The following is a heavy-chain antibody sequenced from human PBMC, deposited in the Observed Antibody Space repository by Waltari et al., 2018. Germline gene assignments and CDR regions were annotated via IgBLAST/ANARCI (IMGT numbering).Heavy chain of an antibody. V-gene: IGHV3-64*07. D-gene: IGHD1-7*01. CDR2: INADGGKT. CDR3: AKRGPGPTSGSYDY. Sequence: EVQLVESGGGLVQPGGSRRLSCVASGYAFSNYAIYWVRQAPGKGLEYVSAINADGGKTFYAESVKGRFTVSKDNSKNTAYLQMGSLRTEDMGVYFCAKRGPGPTSGSYDYWGQGTLVTVSS. J-gene: IGHJ4*02. CDR1: GYAFSNYA.